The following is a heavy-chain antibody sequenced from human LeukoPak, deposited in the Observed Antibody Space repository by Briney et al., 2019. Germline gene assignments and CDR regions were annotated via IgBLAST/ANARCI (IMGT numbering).Heavy chain of an antibody. CDR3: AKEWEMATISVRASDY. CDR1: GFTFSNYA. J-gene: IGHJ4*02. Sequence: GGSLRLSCAASGFTFSNYAMSWVRQAPGKGLEWVSAISGSGGSTYYADSVKGRFTISRDNPKNTLYLQMNSLRAEDTAVYYCAKEWEMATISVRASDYWGQGTLVTVSS. D-gene: IGHD5-24*01. CDR2: ISGSGGST. V-gene: IGHV3-23*01.